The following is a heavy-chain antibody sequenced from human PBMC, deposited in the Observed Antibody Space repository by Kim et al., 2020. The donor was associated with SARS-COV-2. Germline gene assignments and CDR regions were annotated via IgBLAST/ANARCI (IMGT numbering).Heavy chain of an antibody. CDR2: IYYSGST. CDR3: ARQRLVTRTNWFDP. D-gene: IGHD3-9*01. Sequence: SETLSLTCTVSGGSISSSSYYWGWIRQPPGKGLEWIGSIYYSGSTYYNPSLKSRVTISVDTSKNQFSLKLSSVTAADTAVYYCARQRLVTRTNWFDPWGQGTLVTVSS. J-gene: IGHJ5*02. CDR1: GGSISSSSYY. V-gene: IGHV4-39*01.